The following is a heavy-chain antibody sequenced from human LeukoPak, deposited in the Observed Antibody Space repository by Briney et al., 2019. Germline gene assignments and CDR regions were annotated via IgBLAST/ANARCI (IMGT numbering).Heavy chain of an antibody. CDR3: AKVGSNWNYDY. D-gene: IGHD1-7*01. V-gene: IGHV3-23*01. CDR2: ISGSGGST. Sequence: GGSLRLSCSASGFTFLSYAMNWVRQAPGKGLEWVSAISGSGGSTYYADSVKGRFTISRDNSKNTLNLQMNSLRAEDTAVYYCAKVGSNWNYDYWGQGTLVTVSS. CDR1: GFTFLSYA. J-gene: IGHJ4*02.